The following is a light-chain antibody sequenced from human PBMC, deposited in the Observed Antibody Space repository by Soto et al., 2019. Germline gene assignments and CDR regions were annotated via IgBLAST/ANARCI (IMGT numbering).Light chain of an antibody. V-gene: IGKV1-39*01. Sequence: DIQMTQSPSSLSASVGDRVTITCRASQSLSSYLNWYQQKPGKAPKLLIYAASSLQSGVPSRFSGSGSGTDFTLTISSLQPEDFATYYCQQSYSTPPTLGQGTKLDIK. CDR1: QSLSSY. J-gene: IGKJ2*01. CDR2: AAS. CDR3: QQSYSTPPT.